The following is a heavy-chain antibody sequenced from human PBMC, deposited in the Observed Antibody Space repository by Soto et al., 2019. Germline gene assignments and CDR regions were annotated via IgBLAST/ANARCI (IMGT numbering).Heavy chain of an antibody. Sequence: QVQLQESGPGLVKPSQTLSLTCTVSAGSMSSGGHFWSWIRQNPGKGLEWIAYIDYSGTTYYNPSLKSRVVVTVDTSEKQFSLNLSSVTAADTAVYYCARAYSDYGRYFDLWGRGTLVTVSS. CDR3: ARAYSDYGRYFDL. J-gene: IGHJ2*01. D-gene: IGHD4-17*01. CDR1: AGSMSSGGHF. CDR2: IDYSGTT. V-gene: IGHV4-31*03.